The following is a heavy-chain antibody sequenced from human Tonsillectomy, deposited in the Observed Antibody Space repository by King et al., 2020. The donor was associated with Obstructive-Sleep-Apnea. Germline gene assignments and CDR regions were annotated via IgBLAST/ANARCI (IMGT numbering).Heavy chain of an antibody. CDR2: IKLDGSVK. Sequence: VQLVESGGGLVQPGGSVRLSCGASGFTFSSYWMTWVRQAPGKGLEWVANIKLDGSVKNYEDSVKGRFTISRDNAKKSVFLQMNSLTAEDTAVYYCAREYWGPDYWGQGTLVTVSS. CDR1: GFTFSSYW. V-gene: IGHV3-7*01. J-gene: IGHJ4*02. D-gene: IGHD3-16*01. CDR3: AREYWGPDY.